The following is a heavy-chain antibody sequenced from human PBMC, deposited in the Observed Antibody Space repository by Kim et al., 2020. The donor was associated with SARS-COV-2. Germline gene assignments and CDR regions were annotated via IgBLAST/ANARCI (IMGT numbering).Heavy chain of an antibody. CDR3: ARVQDSGYDY. V-gene: IGHV3-13*01. D-gene: IGHD5-12*01. CDR2: DT. J-gene: IGHJ4*02. Sequence: DTYYPGSVKGRFTISRENAKNSLYLQMNSLRVGDTAVYFCARVQDSGYDYWGQGTLVTVSS.